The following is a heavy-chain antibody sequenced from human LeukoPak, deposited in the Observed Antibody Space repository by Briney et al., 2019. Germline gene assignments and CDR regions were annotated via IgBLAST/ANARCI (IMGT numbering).Heavy chain of an antibody. V-gene: IGHV3-21*06. CDR1: GFTFSNYG. D-gene: IGHD1-1*01. J-gene: IGHJ6*03. CDR2: ISSSSSYI. Sequence: KPGGSLRLSCAASGFTFSNYGMNWVRQAPGKGLEWVSSISSSSSYIYYTHSVKGRFTISRDNAKNSLYLQMNSLRAEDTAIYYCARVVTVAWSERRPGYYYMDVWGKGTTVTVSS. CDR3: ARVVTVAWSERRPGYYYMDV.